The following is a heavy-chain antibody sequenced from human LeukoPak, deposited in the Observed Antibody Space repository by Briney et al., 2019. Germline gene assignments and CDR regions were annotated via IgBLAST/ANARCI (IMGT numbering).Heavy chain of an antibody. V-gene: IGHV1-18*01. J-gene: IGHJ4*02. CDR2: ISAYNGNT. Sequence: ASVKVSCKASGYTFTSYGINWVRQASGQGLEWMGWISAYNGNTKYAQKFQGRVTMTTDTSTSTAYMELRSLRSDDTAVYYCAFRGYTYGPFDYWGQGTLVTVSS. CDR1: GYTFTSYG. CDR3: AFRGYTYGPFDY. D-gene: IGHD5-18*01.